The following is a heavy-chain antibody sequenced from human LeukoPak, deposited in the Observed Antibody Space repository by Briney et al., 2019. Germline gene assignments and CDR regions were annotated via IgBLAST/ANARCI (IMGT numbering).Heavy chain of an antibody. J-gene: IGHJ5*02. Sequence: PSETLSLTCAVSGYSISSGYYWGWIRQPPGKGLEWIGSIYHSGSTNYNPSLKSRVTISVDTSKNQFSLKLSSVTAADTAVYYCARVGSGYYTYWFDPWGQGTLVTVSS. CDR1: GYSISSGYY. D-gene: IGHD3-3*01. V-gene: IGHV4-38-2*01. CDR3: ARVGSGYYTYWFDP. CDR2: IYHSGST.